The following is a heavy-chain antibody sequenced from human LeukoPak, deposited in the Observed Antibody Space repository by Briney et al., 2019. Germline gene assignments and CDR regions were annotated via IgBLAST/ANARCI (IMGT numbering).Heavy chain of an antibody. D-gene: IGHD3-9*01. CDR1: GFTFSSYA. Sequence: GGSLRLSCAASGFTFSSYAMSWVRQAPGNGLEWVSAISGSGGSTYYADSVKGRFTISRDNSKNTLYLQMNSLRAEDTAVYYCAKNDFDYDILTGYHDYWGQGTLVTVSS. CDR2: ISGSGGST. J-gene: IGHJ4*02. V-gene: IGHV3-23*01. CDR3: AKNDFDYDILTGYHDY.